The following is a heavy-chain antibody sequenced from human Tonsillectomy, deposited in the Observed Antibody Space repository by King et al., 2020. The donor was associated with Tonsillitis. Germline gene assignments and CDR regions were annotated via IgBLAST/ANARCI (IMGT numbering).Heavy chain of an antibody. CDR3: ARESGRGVLVVGANID. Sequence: VQLVESGGGLVKPGGSLRLSCAGSGFTFSSHGMNWVRRAPGKGLEWVSSISSSSTYIYYADSIKGRFTISRDDAKNSLFLQMNSLTAEDTAVYYCARESGRGVLVVGANIDWGQGTLVTVSS. V-gene: IGHV3-21*01. CDR2: ISSSSTYI. D-gene: IGHD2-15*01. CDR1: GFTFSSHG. J-gene: IGHJ4*02.